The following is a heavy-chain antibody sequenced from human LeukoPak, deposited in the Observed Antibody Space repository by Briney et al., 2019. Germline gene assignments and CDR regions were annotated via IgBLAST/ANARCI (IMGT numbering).Heavy chain of an antibody. D-gene: IGHD4-23*01. CDR3: AKVMLGTVALDC. Sequence: QSGGSLRLSCAASGFTFSDYWIHWVRQAPGKGLVWVSRINTDGSITNYADSVEGRFSISRDNSKNTLYLQMNSLRAEDTAVYYCAKVMLGTVALDCWGQGTLVTVSS. V-gene: IGHV3-74*01. CDR2: INTDGSIT. CDR1: GFTFSDYW. J-gene: IGHJ4*02.